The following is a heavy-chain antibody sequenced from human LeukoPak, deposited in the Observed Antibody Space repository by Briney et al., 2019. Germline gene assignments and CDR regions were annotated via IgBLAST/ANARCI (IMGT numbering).Heavy chain of an antibody. Sequence: GGSLRLLCAAAGFTFSSYWMSWVRQAPGKGLEWVANIKQDGSEKYYEDPVKGRFTISRDNAKNSLYLQMNSLRAEDTAVYYCARDSNHYYYDSSGLDYWGQGTLVTVSS. V-gene: IGHV3-7*01. D-gene: IGHD3-22*01. CDR3: ARDSNHYYYDSSGLDY. J-gene: IGHJ4*02. CDR2: IKQDGSEK. CDR1: GFTFSSYW.